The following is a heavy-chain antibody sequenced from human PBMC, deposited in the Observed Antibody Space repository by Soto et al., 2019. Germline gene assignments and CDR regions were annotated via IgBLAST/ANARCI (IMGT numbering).Heavy chain of an antibody. Sequence: GGSLRLSCSTSGFTFGDYGMTWFRQPPGKGLEWVGLIRSKSYGKTTEYAASATDRFTISRDDSKRIAYLQMNSLKADDTAVYYCTRERWDYGDPKWYFELWGRGTLVTVSS. J-gene: IGHJ2*01. D-gene: IGHD4-17*01. CDR1: GFTFGDYG. CDR2: IRSKSYGKTT. V-gene: IGHV3-49*03. CDR3: TRERWDYGDPKWYFEL.